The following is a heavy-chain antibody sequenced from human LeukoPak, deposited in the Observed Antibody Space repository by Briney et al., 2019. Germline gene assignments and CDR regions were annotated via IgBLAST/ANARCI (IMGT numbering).Heavy chain of an antibody. CDR1: GFTFSSYA. CDR3: AEVYDPRYYYDSSGYYS. J-gene: IGHJ5*02. Sequence: GGSLRLSCAASGFTFSSYAMSWVRQAPGKGLEWVSAISGSGGSTYYADSVKGRFTISRDNSKNTLYLQMNSLRAEDTAVYYCAEVYDPRYYYDSSGYYSWGQGTLVTVSS. CDR2: ISGSGGST. V-gene: IGHV3-23*01. D-gene: IGHD3-22*01.